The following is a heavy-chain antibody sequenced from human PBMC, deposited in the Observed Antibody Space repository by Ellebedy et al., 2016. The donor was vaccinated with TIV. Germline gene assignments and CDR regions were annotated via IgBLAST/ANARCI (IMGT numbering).Heavy chain of an antibody. CDR2: LSGRGSSV. CDR3: AKGRIAVAVGVDY. D-gene: IGHD6-19*01. V-gene: IGHV3-23*01. Sequence: GESLKISCAASGFTFSNYAMTWVRQAPGKGLEWISALSGRGSSVYYADSFKGRFTISRDNSNNTLYLQMDSLRADDTAVYYCAKGRIAVAVGVDYWGQGTLVTVSS. CDR1: GFTFSNYA. J-gene: IGHJ4*02.